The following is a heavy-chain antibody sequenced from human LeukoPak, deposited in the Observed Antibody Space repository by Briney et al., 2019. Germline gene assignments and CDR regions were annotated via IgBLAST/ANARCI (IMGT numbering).Heavy chain of an antibody. CDR1: GFTFSSYS. CDR3: ARDPHAAPNAMDV. J-gene: IGHJ6*03. CDR2: ISGSSGTI. V-gene: IGHV3-48*01. D-gene: IGHD6-25*01. Sequence: GGSLRLSCAASGFTFSSYSMNWVRQAPGKGLEWVSYISGSSGTIYYADSVKGRFTISRDNVKNSLYLQMNSLRAEDTAVYYCARDPHAAPNAMDVWGKGTTVTVSS.